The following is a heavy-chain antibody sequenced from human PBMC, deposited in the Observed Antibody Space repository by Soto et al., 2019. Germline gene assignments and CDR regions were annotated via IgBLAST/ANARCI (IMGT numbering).Heavy chain of an antibody. CDR2: SSGGGDYT. CDR3: AKVAKRCGGDGCYSLSSGMDV. V-gene: IGHV3-23*01. CDR1: GFIFRSYA. J-gene: IGHJ6*02. D-gene: IGHD2-21*01. Sequence: PGGSLRLSCAASGFIFRSYAMTWVRQAPGQGLERVSSSSGGGDYTYYADSVKGRFTISRDNSKNTLNLQMDSLKAEDTAVYYCAKVAKRCGGDGCYSLSSGMDVWGQGTTVTVSS.